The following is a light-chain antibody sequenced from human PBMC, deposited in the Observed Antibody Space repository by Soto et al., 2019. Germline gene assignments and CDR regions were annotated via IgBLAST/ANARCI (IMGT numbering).Light chain of an antibody. V-gene: IGKV1-12*01. CDR3: QPVNSFPVN. CDR1: QGISIW. Sequence: DIQMTESPSSVSASVGDRVTITCRASQGISIWLAWYQHKPGKAPKLLSYAASSLKAGVPSRFTRSGSGREFTLTISSLQHEDFATYYCQPVNSFPVNFAGGTKVAI. J-gene: IGKJ4*01. CDR2: AAS.